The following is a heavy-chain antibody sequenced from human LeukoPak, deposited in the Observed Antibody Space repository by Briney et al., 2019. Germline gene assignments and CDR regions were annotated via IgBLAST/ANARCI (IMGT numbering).Heavy chain of an antibody. CDR3: ARDSYCSSTSCYAPP. CDR2: INTNTGNP. Sequence: GASVKVSCKASGYTINSYAMNWVRQAPGQGLEWMAWINTNTGNPTYAQGFTGRFVFSLDTSVSTAYLQISSLKAEDTAVYYCARDSYCSSTSCYAPPWGQGTLVTVSS. D-gene: IGHD2-2*01. CDR1: GYTINSYA. J-gene: IGHJ5*02. V-gene: IGHV7-4-1*02.